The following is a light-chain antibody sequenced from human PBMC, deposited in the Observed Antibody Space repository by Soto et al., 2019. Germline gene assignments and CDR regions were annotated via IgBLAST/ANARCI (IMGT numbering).Light chain of an antibody. V-gene: IGKV1-17*03. CDR3: LHHYTFPLA. Sequence: DIQGTQSPSAMSASVGDRVTITCRASQSINNYLVWFQQKPGRVPKRLIYGASRLQPGVPSRFSGSGFGTEFTLTISSLQPEDFATYYCLHHYTFPLAFGGGTKVEI. CDR2: GAS. CDR1: QSINNY. J-gene: IGKJ4*01.